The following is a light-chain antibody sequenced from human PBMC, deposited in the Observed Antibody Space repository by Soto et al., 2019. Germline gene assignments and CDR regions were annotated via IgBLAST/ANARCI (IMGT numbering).Light chain of an antibody. CDR3: QQYNKWPPYT. V-gene: IGKV3-15*01. J-gene: IGKJ2*01. CDR1: QRVSSN. Sequence: EIVMTQSPANLSVSPGERATLSCRASQRVSSNLAWYQQQPGQGPKLLIYGASTRATSIPARFSGSGSGTECTLTINSLQSEDFAVYYCQQYNKWPPYTFGQGTQLEIK. CDR2: GAS.